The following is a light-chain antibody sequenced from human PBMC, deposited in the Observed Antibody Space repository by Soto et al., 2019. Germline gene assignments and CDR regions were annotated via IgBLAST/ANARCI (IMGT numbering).Light chain of an antibody. CDR2: SND. CDR1: SSNVGRNT. Sequence: QSALTQPPSVSGTPGQRVSLSCSGGSSNVGRNTVTWYRQVPGAAPRLFIYSNDLRSSGVPDRFSASKSGTSASLVISDLQSEDEADYYCAAWDDSLERVFGGGTQLTVL. CDR3: AAWDDSLERV. J-gene: IGLJ3*02. V-gene: IGLV1-44*01.